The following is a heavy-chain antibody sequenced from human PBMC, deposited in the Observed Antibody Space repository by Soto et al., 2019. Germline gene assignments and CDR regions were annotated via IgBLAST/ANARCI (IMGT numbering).Heavy chain of an antibody. V-gene: IGHV3-7*01. J-gene: IGHJ2*01. CDR2: IKEDESEQ. Sequence: PGGTLRLSCAASGISISSYWMAWVRQAPGKGLEWVANIKEDESEQYFVASVKGRFTISSDNGRKSVYLQMSSLRTEDPAVYYCVRDLCTDSGDLWGPGTLVTVSS. CDR3: VRDLCTDSGDL. CDR1: GISISSYW. D-gene: IGHD3-16*01.